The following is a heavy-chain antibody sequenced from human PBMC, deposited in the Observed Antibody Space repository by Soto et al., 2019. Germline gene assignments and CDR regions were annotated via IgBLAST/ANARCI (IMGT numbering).Heavy chain of an antibody. V-gene: IGHV4-30-4*01. D-gene: IGHD3-22*01. Sequence: SETLSLTGSVSGGSIRSGDYYWSWIRQPPGKGLEWIGYIYYTGSTYYNPSLKSRLSISVETSKNQFSLKLSSVTAADTAVYYCARAFDDSSGYYGGLGYWGQGTLVTVSS. CDR2: IYYTGST. CDR3: ARAFDDSSGYYGGLGY. CDR1: GGSIRSGDYY. J-gene: IGHJ4*02.